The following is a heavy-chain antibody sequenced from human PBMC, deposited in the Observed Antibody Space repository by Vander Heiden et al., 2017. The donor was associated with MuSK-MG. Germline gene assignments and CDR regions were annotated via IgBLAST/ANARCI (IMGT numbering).Heavy chain of an antibody. CDR3: AHKPKSFDYSGNGFDY. CDR2: TYWNGDK. CDR1: GFSLSTSGVG. Sequence: QITLKESGPALVTPTQTLTLTCTVSGFSLSTSGVGVGWIRQPPGRALEWLALTYWNGDKRDSPSLESRLTITKDTSKNQVVLTMTNMDPVDTATYYCAHKPKSFDYSGNGFDYWGQGALVTVSS. V-gene: IGHV2-5*01. D-gene: IGHD4-4*01. J-gene: IGHJ4*02.